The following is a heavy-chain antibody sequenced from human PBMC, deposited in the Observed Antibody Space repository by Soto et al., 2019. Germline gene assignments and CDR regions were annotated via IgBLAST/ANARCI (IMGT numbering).Heavy chain of an antibody. D-gene: IGHD6-19*01. V-gene: IGHV4-59*08. Sequence: SETLSLTCSVSGGSLSGYYWTWIRQSPLKGLEWIGNIYWSGTTNYNPSLGGRVTISQDMSKNQFSLRLTAVTASDTAVYFCARQAYTAVAVAADFWGQGILVTVSS. CDR2: IYWSGTT. J-gene: IGHJ4*02. CDR1: GGSLSGYY. CDR3: ARQAYTAVAVAADF.